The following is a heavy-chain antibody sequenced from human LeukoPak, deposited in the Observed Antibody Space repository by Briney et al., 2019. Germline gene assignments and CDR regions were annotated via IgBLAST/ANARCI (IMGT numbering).Heavy chain of an antibody. J-gene: IGHJ6*03. CDR3: TRDALYGDPSYYYMDV. CDR2: IKQDGSDI. CDR1: GFTFNGFW. D-gene: IGHD4-17*01. V-gene: IGHV3-7*01. Sequence: GGSLRLSCAASGFTFNGFWMSWVRQAPGKGQEWVANIKQDGSDIYYLGSVRGRFTISRDNAMNSLYLQMNSLRAEDTAVYYCTRDALYGDPSYYYMDVWGKGTTVTVSS.